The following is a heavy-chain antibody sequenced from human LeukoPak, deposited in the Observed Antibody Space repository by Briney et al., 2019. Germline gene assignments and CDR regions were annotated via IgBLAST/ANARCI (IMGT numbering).Heavy chain of an antibody. CDR3: TTYRSGHY. V-gene: IGHV3-73*01. J-gene: IGHJ4*02. CDR1: GFTFSDSD. CDR2: ITTKRSNYAT. D-gene: IGHD6-19*01. Sequence: HSGGSLRLSCAASGFTFSDSDIHWVRQASGKGLEWVGRITTKRSNYATAYTASVKGRFTISRHDSENTAYLQMNSLKTEDTALYYCTTYRSGHYWGQGTLVTVSS.